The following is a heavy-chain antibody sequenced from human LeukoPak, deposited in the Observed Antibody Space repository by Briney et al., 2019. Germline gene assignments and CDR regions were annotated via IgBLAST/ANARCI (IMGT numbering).Heavy chain of an antibody. V-gene: IGHV4-34*01. CDR3: ARRWGVGNYYGSGSYLYYYYGMDV. CDR2: INHSGST. D-gene: IGHD3-10*01. Sequence: SETLSLTCAVYGGSFSGYYWSWIRQPPGKGLEWIGEINHSGSTNYNPSLKSRVTISVDTSKNQFSLKLSSVTAADTAVYYCARRWGVGNYYGSGSYLYYYYGMDVWGQGTTVTVSS. CDR1: GGSFSGYY. J-gene: IGHJ6*02.